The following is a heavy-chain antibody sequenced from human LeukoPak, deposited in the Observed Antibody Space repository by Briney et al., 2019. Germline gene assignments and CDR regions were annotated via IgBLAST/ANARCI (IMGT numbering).Heavy chain of an antibody. Sequence: PSETLSLTCTVSGGSISGYYWTWIRQPPGEALEYIGCIYYTGTTNYNPSLKSRVTMSVDTSKNQFSLKLSSVTAADTAVYYCARENSGSYREFDYWGQGTLVTVSS. V-gene: IGHV4-59*12. J-gene: IGHJ4*02. CDR2: IYYTGTT. CDR1: GGSISGYY. D-gene: IGHD1-26*01. CDR3: ARENSGSYREFDY.